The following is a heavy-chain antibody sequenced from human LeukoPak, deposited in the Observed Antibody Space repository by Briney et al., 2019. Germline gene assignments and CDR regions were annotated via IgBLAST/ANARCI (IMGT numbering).Heavy chain of an antibody. CDR2: INPKSGGT. CDR3: VRDAIAAAGTGG. D-gene: IGHD6-13*01. V-gene: IGHV1-2*02. J-gene: IGHJ4*02. CDR1: GYTFTGYY. Sequence: ASVKVSCKASGYTFTGYYMHWVRQAPGQGLEWMGWINPKSGGTNYAQNFQGRVTMTRDTSISTAYMELSGLRSDDRAVYYCVRDAIAAAGTGGWGQGTLVTASS.